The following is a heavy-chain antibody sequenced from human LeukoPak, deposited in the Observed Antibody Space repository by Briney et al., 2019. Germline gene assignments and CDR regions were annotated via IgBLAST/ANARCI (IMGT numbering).Heavy chain of an antibody. Sequence: GASVKVSCKASGYTFTSYAMHWVRQAPGQRLEWMGWINAGNGNTKYSQEFQGRVTITRDTSASTAYMELRSLRSDDTAVYYCARDPGIAAAGTLYFDYWGQGTLVTVSS. J-gene: IGHJ4*02. CDR1: GYTFTSYA. CDR3: ARDPGIAAAGTLYFDY. CDR2: INAGNGNT. D-gene: IGHD6-13*01. V-gene: IGHV1-3*01.